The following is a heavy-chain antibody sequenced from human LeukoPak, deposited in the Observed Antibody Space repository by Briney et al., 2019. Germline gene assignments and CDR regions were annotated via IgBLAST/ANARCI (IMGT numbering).Heavy chain of an antibody. V-gene: IGHV1-69*04. CDR3: ARAGPHYYDSSGYPPLFDP. Sequence: ASVKVSCKASGGTFSSYAISWVRQAPGQGLEWMGRIIPILGIANYAQKFQGRVTITADKSTSTAYMELSSLRSEDTAVYYCARAGPHYYDSSGYPPLFDPWGQGTPVTVSS. J-gene: IGHJ5*02. D-gene: IGHD3-22*01. CDR1: GGTFSSYA. CDR2: IIPILGIA.